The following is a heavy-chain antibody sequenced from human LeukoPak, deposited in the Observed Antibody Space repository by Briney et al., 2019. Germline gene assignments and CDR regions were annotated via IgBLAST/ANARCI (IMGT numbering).Heavy chain of an antibody. CDR3: VRDVKAVPSATTIFGLVQNWFDS. CDR2: ISGSGSAI. Sequence: GGSLRLSCAASGFTFSSYSMNWVRQAPGKGLEWLSYISGSGSAIDYADSVKGRFTISRDNAKKSLYLQMNSLRAEDTAVYFCVRDVKAVPSATTIFGLVQNWFDSWGQGTLVTVSS. CDR1: GFTFSSYS. V-gene: IGHV3-48*04. J-gene: IGHJ5*01. D-gene: IGHD3-3*01.